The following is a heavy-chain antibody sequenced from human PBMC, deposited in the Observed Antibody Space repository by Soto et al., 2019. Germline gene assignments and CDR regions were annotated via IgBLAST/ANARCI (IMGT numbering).Heavy chain of an antibody. J-gene: IGHJ3*02. CDR2: IYYSGTT. CDR1: GGSISSYY. Sequence: QVQLQESGPGLVKPSETLSLTCTVSGGSISSYYWSWIRQPPGKGLEWIGYIYYSGTTNYNPSLKSRVTISVATSQNKFTLKVSSVTAADTAVYYCARRYGSAFDIWGQGTMVTVSS. D-gene: IGHD3-10*01. V-gene: IGHV4-59*01. CDR3: ARRYGSAFDI.